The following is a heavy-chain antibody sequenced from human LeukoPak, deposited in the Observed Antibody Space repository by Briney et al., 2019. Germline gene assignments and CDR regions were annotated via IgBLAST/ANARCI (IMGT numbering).Heavy chain of an antibody. D-gene: IGHD5/OR15-5a*01. Sequence: SETLSLTCTVSGGSISSYYWSWIRQPPGKGLEWIGYISYGGSANYNPSLKSRVTMSIDTPKNQFSLKLSSVTAADTAVYYCARGHSIYHYFDYWGQGTLVTVSS. CDR3: ARGHSIYHYFDY. V-gene: IGHV4-59*01. CDR1: GGSISSYY. CDR2: ISYGGSA. J-gene: IGHJ4*02.